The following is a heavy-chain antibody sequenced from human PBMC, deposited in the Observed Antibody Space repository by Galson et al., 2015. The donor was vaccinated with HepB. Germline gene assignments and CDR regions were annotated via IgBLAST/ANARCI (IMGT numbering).Heavy chain of an antibody. J-gene: IGHJ4*02. CDR3: ARERGTYCSHGVCYYFDY. D-gene: IGHD1-26*01. Sequence: SVKVSCKASGYTFSTYGIGWVRQAPGQGLEWMGWISGYNAKTKYAQKFKDRVTLTTDTSTSTAYMELKSLKPDDRAVYYCARERGTYCSHGVCYYFDYWGQGTLVTVSS. CDR2: ISGYNAKT. CDR1: GYTFSTYG. V-gene: IGHV1-18*04.